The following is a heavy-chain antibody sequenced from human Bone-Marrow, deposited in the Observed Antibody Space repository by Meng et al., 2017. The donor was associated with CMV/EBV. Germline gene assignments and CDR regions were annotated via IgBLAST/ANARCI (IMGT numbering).Heavy chain of an antibody. D-gene: IGHD5-18*01. J-gene: IGHJ5*02. Sequence: GESLKISCAASGFTFSSYEMNWVRQAPGKGLEWVSYISVGGSTIYYTDSVKGRFTISRDNAKNSLYLQMNSLRAEDTAVYYCARGAGYGFDPWGQGTLVTVSS. CDR1: GFTFSSYE. CDR2: ISVGGSTI. CDR3: ARGAGYGFDP. V-gene: IGHV3-48*03.